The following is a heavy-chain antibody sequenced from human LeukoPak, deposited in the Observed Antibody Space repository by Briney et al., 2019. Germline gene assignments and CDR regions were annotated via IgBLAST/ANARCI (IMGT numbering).Heavy chain of an antibody. CDR1: GFTFSSYA. V-gene: IGHV3-48*01. CDR2: IDARSGIV. CDR3: ARTYDFGRGPPGDAFDN. Sequence: GGSLRLSCATSGFTFSSYAMSWVRQAPGKGLEWVSYIDARSGIVYYADSVQGRFTISRDDAKDSVFLQMNSLRVDDTAVYYCARTYDFGRGPPGDAFDNWGQGTLVTVPS. J-gene: IGHJ3*02. D-gene: IGHD3-3*01.